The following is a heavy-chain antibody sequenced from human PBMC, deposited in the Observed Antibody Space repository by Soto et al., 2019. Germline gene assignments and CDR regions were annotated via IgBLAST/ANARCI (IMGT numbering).Heavy chain of an antibody. CDR1: GFTVSSNY. J-gene: IGHJ6*02. V-gene: IGHV3-53*01. CDR3: ARETNGYSYGDNYYYYGMDV. D-gene: IGHD5-18*01. Sequence: EVQLVESGGGLVKPGGSLRLSCAASGFTVSSNYMSWVRQAPGKGLEWVSVIYSGGSTYYADSVKGRFTISRDNSKNTLYLQMNSLRAEDTAVYYCARETNGYSYGDNYYYYGMDVWGQGTTVTVSS. CDR2: IYSGGST.